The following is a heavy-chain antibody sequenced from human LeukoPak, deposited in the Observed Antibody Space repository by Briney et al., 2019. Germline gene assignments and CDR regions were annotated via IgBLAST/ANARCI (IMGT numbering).Heavy chain of an antibody. J-gene: IGHJ6*02. D-gene: IGHD5-12*01. V-gene: IGHV1-24*01. CDR3: ATGNRHSGYVRYYYYYGMDV. CDR1: GYTLIELS. Sequence: GASAKVSSKVSGYTLIELSMHWGRRALGKRLEWRGGFDPEDGEIMYAQKSQGRVTMTEDTSTDTAYMELSSLRSEDTAVYYCATGNRHSGYVRYYYYYGMDVWGQGTTVTVSS. CDR2: FDPEDGEI.